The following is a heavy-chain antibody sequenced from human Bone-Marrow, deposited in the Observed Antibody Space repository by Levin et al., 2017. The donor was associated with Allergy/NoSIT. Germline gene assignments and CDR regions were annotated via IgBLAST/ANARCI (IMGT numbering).Heavy chain of an antibody. J-gene: IGHJ5*02. V-gene: IGHV3-23*01. CDR1: GFTFSSYA. CDR2: ISGSGGST. Sequence: GESLKISCAASGFTFSSYAMSWVRQAPGKGLEWVSAISGSGGSTYYADSVKGRFTISRDNSKNTLYLQMNSLRAEDTAVYYCAKNSPRPSTTVVTPGDNWFDPWGQGTLVTVSS. CDR3: AKNSPRPSTTVVTPGDNWFDP. D-gene: IGHD4-23*01.